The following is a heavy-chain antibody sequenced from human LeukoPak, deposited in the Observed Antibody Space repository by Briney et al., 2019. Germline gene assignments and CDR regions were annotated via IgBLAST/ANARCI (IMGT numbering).Heavy chain of an antibody. CDR2: IKQDGSEK. Sequence: GGSLRLSCAASGFTFSSYWMSWVRQAPGKGLEWVANIKQDGSEKYYVDSVKGRFTISRDNAKNSLYLQMNSQRAEDTAVYYCARLDYDFWSGYFYYYYGMDVWGQGTTVTVSS. CDR1: GFTFSSYW. J-gene: IGHJ6*02. D-gene: IGHD3-3*01. CDR3: ARLDYDFWSGYFYYYYGMDV. V-gene: IGHV3-7*01.